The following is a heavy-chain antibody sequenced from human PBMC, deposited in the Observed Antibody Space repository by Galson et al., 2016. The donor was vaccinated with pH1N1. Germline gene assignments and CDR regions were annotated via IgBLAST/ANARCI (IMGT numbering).Heavy chain of an antibody. CDR1: GGSISSSSYY. CDR3: ARQRPPTEDWGYYFDY. V-gene: IGHV4-39*01. J-gene: IGHJ4*02. D-gene: IGHD3/OR15-3a*01. CDR2: IYYSGGT. Sequence: SETLSLTCTVSGGSISSSSYYWGWIRQPPGKGLEWIGSIYYSGGTYYNPSLKSRVTISVDTSKNQFSLKLSSVTAADTAMYYCARQRPPTEDWGYYFDYWGQGTLVTASS.